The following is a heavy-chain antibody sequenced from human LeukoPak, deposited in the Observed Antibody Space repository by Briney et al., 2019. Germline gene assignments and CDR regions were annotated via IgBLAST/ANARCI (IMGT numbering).Heavy chain of an antibody. J-gene: IGHJ4*02. Sequence: GGSLRLSCAASGLTFRNAWMTWVRQAPGKGLEWVGRIKSKTDGGTIDYAAPVKGRFTISRDDSKNTLFLQMSRLRTEDTALYYCATDKQASPDYWGQGTLVTVSS. D-gene: IGHD6-13*01. CDR1: GLTFRNAW. CDR2: IKSKTDGGTI. CDR3: ATDKQASPDY. V-gene: IGHV3-15*01.